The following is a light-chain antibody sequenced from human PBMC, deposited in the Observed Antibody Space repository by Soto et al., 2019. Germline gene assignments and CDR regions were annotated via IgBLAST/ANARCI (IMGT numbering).Light chain of an antibody. CDR1: SGYVGTYSL. Sequence: QAVLAQPASVSGSPGQSITISCTGASGYVGTYSLVSWYQQHPGKAPKVVIYEGHKRPSGVPDRFSGSTSVNMASLTISGLQTDDEADYYCCLYVGATTYVFGTGTKLTVL. CDR3: CLYVGATTYV. CDR2: EGH. J-gene: IGLJ1*01. V-gene: IGLV2-23*01.